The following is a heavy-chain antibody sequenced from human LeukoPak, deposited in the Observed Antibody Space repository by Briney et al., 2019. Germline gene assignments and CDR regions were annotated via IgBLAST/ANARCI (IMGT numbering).Heavy chain of an antibody. CDR2: ISWNSGSI. CDR1: GFTFDDYA. D-gene: IGHD3-22*01. Sequence: GGSLTLSCAASGFTFDDYAMHWVRQAPGKGLEWVSGISWNSGSIGYADSVQGRFSISRDNAKNSLYLQMNSLRAEDMALYYCAKALYYYDSSGPFDYWGQGTLVTVSS. V-gene: IGHV3-9*03. CDR3: AKALYYYDSSGPFDY. J-gene: IGHJ4*02.